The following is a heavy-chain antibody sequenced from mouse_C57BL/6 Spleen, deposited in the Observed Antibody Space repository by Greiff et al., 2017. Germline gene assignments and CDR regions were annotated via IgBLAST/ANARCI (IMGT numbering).Heavy chain of an antibody. V-gene: IGHV1-76*01. CDR2: IYPGSGNT. D-gene: IGHD1-1*02. J-gene: IGHJ3*01. CDR3: AIWEVGFAY. Sequence: QVQLKESGAELVRPGASVKLSCKASGYTFTDYYINWVKQRPGPGLEWIARIYPGSGNTYYNEKFKGKATLTAEKSSSTAYMQLSSLTYEDSAVYFCAIWEVGFAYWGQGTLVTVSA. CDR1: GYTFTDYY.